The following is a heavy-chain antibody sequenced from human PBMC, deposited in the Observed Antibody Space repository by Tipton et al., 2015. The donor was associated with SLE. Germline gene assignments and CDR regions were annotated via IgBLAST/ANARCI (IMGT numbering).Heavy chain of an antibody. CDR2: IYYSGST. CDR3: ARWSSNFATD. V-gene: IGHV4-59*01. J-gene: IGHJ4*02. CDR1: GGSISSYY. Sequence: TLSLTCTVSGGSISSYYWSWIRQPPGKGLEWIGYIYYSGSTNYNPSLKRRVTISVDTSKNQFSLKLSSVTAAGTAVYYCARWSSNFATDWGQGTLVTVSS. D-gene: IGHD4-11*01.